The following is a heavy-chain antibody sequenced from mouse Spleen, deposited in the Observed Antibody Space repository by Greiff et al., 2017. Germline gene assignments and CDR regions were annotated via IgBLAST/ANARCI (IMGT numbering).Heavy chain of an antibody. Sequence: QVTLKESGPGILQSSQTLSLTCSFSGFSLSTSGMGVSWIRQPSGKGLEWLAHIYWDDDKRYNPSLKSRLTISKDTSRNQVFLKITSVDTADTATYYCARRALYYGNLPWYFDVWGAGTTVTVSS. J-gene: IGHJ1*01. D-gene: IGHD2-1*01. CDR1: GFSLSTSGMG. CDR2: IYWDDDK. V-gene: IGHV8-12*01. CDR3: ARRALYYGNLPWYFDV.